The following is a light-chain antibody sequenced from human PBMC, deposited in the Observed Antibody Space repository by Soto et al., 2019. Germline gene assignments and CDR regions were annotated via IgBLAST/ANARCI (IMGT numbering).Light chain of an antibody. Sequence: IVLTQSPATLSLSPGERAALSCRASQSVSTSLAWYQHKPGQAPRLFIYDASKRAPGIPARFSGSGSGTDFTLTICSLEPEDFAVYYCQVRDVWPSFGQGTKVEIK. V-gene: IGKV3-11*01. CDR3: QVRDVWPS. CDR1: QSVSTS. CDR2: DAS. J-gene: IGKJ1*01.